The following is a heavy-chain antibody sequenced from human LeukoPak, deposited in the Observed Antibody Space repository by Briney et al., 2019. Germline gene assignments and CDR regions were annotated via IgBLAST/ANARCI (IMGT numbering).Heavy chain of an antibody. CDR1: GDSIISSNCY. D-gene: IGHD6-19*01. CDR3: VKHTQWVIRADY. Sequence: SETLSLTCTVSGDSIISSNCYWGWIRQPPGKGLEWIGGVYSGENPHYNPSLYNPSLKSRVTLSVDTSKNQFSLRLNSVTAADTSVYYCVKHTQWVIRADYWGQGILVTVSS. V-gene: IGHV4-39*01. CDR2: VYSGENP. J-gene: IGHJ4*02.